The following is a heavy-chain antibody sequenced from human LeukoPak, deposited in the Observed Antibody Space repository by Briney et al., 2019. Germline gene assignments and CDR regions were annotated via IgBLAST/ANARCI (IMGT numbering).Heavy chain of an antibody. CDR1: GGTFSSYA. J-gene: IGHJ4*02. CDR3: AREGRYYYDTTYYFDY. Sequence: GASVKDSCKAPGGTFSSYAISWVRQAPGQGLEWMGGIIPIFGTANYAQKFQGRVTITADESTSTAYMELSSLRSEDTAVYYCAREGRYYYDTTYYFDYWGQGTLVTVSS. CDR2: IIPIFGTA. D-gene: IGHD3-22*01. V-gene: IGHV1-69*13.